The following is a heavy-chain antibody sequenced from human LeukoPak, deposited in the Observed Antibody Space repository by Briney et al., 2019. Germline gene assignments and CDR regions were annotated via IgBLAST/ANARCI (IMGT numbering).Heavy chain of an antibody. CDR2: IYYSGST. V-gene: IGHV4-59*12. J-gene: IGHJ4*02. CDR1: GGSISSYY. Sequence: SETLSLTCTVSGGSISSYYWSWIRQPPGKGLEWIGYIYYSGSTNYNPSLKSRVTISVDTSKNQFSLKLSSVTAADTAVYYCARLPPLRAAPLDYWGQGTLVTVSS. CDR3: ARLPPLRAAPLDY. D-gene: IGHD6-13*01.